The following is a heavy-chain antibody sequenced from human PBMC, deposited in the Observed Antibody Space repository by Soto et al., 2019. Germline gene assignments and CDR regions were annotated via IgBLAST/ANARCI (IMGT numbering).Heavy chain of an antibody. CDR3: ARPRSEAYYDFWSGYYWFDP. CDR1: GGTFSSYA. D-gene: IGHD3-3*01. J-gene: IGHJ5*02. CDR2: IIPIFGTA. V-gene: IGHV1-69*13. Sequence: GASVKVSCKASGGTFSSYAISWVRQAPGQGLEWMGGIIPIFGTANYAQKFQGRVTITADESTSTAYMELSSLRSEDTAVYYCARPRSEAYYDFWSGYYWFDPWGQGTLVTVSS.